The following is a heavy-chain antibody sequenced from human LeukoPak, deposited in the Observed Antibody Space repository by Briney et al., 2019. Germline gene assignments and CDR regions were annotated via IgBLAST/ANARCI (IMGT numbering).Heavy chain of an antibody. Sequence: PSETLSLTCTVSGGSVSSSSYYWGWIRQPPGKGLEWIGSIYYSGSTYYNPSLKSRVTISVDTSKNQFSPKLSSVTAADTAVYYCARLSVGSFDYWGQGTLVTVSS. CDR3: ARLSVGSFDY. J-gene: IGHJ4*02. CDR1: GGSVSSSSYY. V-gene: IGHV4-39*01. CDR2: IYYSGST. D-gene: IGHD1-26*01.